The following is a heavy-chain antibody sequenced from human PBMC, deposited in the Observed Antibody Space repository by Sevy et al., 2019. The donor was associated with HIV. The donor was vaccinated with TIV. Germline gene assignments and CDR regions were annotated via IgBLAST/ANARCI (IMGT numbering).Heavy chain of an antibody. D-gene: IGHD5-12*01. V-gene: IGHV3-33*06. CDR3: AKGGPNSGYDYYFDY. CDR1: GFTFSNYA. Sequence: GGFLRLSCAASGFTFSNYAMHWVRQAPGKGLAWVALIWYDGSKIFYADSVKGRFTISRDNSEITLYLQMNSLRAEDTALYHCAKGGPNSGYDYYFDYWGQGTLVTVSS. CDR2: IWYDGSKI. J-gene: IGHJ4*02.